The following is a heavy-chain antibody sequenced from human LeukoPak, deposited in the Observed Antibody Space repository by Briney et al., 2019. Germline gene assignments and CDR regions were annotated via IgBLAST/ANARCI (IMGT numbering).Heavy chain of an antibody. Sequence: ASVKVPCKTSGYTFADYGISWVRQAPGQGLESMGWISAYNGNTNYVQKFQGRVTMTIDETTNTAYMELKNLRSDDTAVYYCARSPLYYNVLSSQSNWFDPWGQGTLVTVSS. D-gene: IGHD3-9*01. CDR1: GYTFADYG. CDR2: ISAYNGNT. V-gene: IGHV1-18*04. J-gene: IGHJ5*02. CDR3: ARSPLYYNVLSSQSNWFDP.